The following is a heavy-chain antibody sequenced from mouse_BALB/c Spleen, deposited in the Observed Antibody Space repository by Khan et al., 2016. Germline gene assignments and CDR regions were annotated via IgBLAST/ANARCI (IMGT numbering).Heavy chain of an antibody. D-gene: IGHD2-4*01. J-gene: IGHJ4*01. CDR2: ISYSGST. Sequence: EVQLQESGPGLVKPSQSLSLTCTVTGYSITSDYAWNWIRQFPGNKLEWMGYISYSGSTSYNPSFKSRISITRDTSKNQFFLQLNSVTTEDTATYYCARYYDYDYYAMDYWGQGTSVTVSS. CDR1: GYSITSDYA. V-gene: IGHV3-2*02. CDR3: ARYYDYDYYAMDY.